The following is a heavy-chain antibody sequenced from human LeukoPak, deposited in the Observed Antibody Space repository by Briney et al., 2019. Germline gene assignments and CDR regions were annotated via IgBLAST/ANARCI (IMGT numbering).Heavy chain of an antibody. CDR1: GSTFSSYA. V-gene: IGHV3-30-3*01. J-gene: IGHJ4*02. CDR2: ISYDGSNK. D-gene: IGHD2-2*02. Sequence: GGSLRLSCAASGSTFSSYAMHWVRQAPGKGLEWVAVISYDGSNKYYADSVKGRFTISRDNSKNTLYLQMNSLRAEDTAVYYCARDHTRFFDYWGQGTLVTVSS. CDR3: ARDHTRFFDY.